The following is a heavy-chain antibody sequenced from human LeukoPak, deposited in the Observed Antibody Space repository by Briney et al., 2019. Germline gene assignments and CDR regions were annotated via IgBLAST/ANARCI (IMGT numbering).Heavy chain of an antibody. V-gene: IGHV3-43*02. Sequence: GGSLRLSCAASGFTVDDYAMHWVRQAPGKGLEWVSLISGDGRRTYYTDSVKGRFTISRDSSKNSLYLQMNSLRTEDTALYYCARGLSLIVDYWGQGTLVTVSS. J-gene: IGHJ4*02. CDR2: ISGDGRRT. CDR3: ARGLSLIVDY. CDR1: GFTVDDYA.